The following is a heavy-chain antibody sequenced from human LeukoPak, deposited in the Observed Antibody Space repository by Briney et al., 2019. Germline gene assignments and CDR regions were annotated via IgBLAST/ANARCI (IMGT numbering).Heavy chain of an antibody. D-gene: IGHD1-26*01. CDR3: AKKEGGFDH. Sequence: GGSLRLSCAASGLTLSNVWMSWVRQAPGRGLEWVSAISGDADSTYYADSVKGRFTISRDNSKNTLYLQVNSLRADDTAVYYCAKKEGGFDHWGQGALVTVSS. J-gene: IGHJ4*02. V-gene: IGHV3-23*01. CDR2: ISGDADST. CDR1: GLTLSNVW.